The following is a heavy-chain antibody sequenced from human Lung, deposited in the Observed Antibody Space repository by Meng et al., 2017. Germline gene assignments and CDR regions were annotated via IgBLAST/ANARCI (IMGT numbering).Heavy chain of an antibody. J-gene: IGHJ4*02. V-gene: IGHV4-34*01. CDR3: ARGPTTMAHDFDY. CDR2: INHSGST. D-gene: IGHD4-11*01. CDR1: GGSFSDYY. Sequence: QVQPQRWGAGLFKPSETLSLPCGVSGGSFSDYYWSWIRQPPGKGLEWIGEINHSGSTNYNPSLESRATISVDTSQNNLSLKLSSVTAADSAVYYCARGPTTMAHDFDYWGQGTLVTVSS.